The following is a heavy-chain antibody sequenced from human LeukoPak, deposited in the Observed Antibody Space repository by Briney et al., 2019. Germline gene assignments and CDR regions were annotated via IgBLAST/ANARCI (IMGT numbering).Heavy chain of an antibody. CDR3: AKQLGYCSDGSCYFPY. Sequence: GGSLRLSCAASGFTLSDHYMDWVRQAPGKGLEWVGRTRNKANSYTTEYAASVKGRFTISRDDSKSSLSLQMDSLRAEDTAVYYCAKQLGYCSDGSCYFPYWGQGTLVTVSS. V-gene: IGHV3-72*01. CDR1: GFTLSDHY. D-gene: IGHD2-15*01. CDR2: TRNKANSYTT. J-gene: IGHJ4*02.